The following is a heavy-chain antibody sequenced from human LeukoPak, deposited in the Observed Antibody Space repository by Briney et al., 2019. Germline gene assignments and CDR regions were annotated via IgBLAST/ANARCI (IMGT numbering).Heavy chain of an antibody. CDR2: ISGDGGST. CDR3: AMNYYYDSSGYYSGAFDI. D-gene: IGHD3-22*01. V-gene: IGHV3-43*02. J-gene: IGHJ3*02. Sequence: GGSLRLSCAASGFTFDDYAMHWVRQAPGKGLEWVSLISGDGGSTYYADSVKGRFTISRDNSKNSLCLQMNSLRTEDTALYYCAMNYYYDSSGYYSGAFDIWGQGTMVTVSS. CDR1: GFTFDDYA.